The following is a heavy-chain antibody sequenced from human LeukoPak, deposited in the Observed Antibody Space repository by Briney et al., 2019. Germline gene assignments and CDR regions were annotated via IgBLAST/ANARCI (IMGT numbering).Heavy chain of an antibody. Sequence: PSETLSLTCAVYGGSFSGYYWSWIRQPPGKGLEWIGEINHSGSTNYNPSLKSRVTISVDTSKNQFSLKLSSVTAADTAVYYCARGIDILTGYYKGYYFDHWGQGTLVTVSS. D-gene: IGHD3-9*01. CDR2: INHSGST. CDR1: GGSFSGYY. V-gene: IGHV4-34*01. J-gene: IGHJ4*02. CDR3: ARGIDILTGYYKGYYFDH.